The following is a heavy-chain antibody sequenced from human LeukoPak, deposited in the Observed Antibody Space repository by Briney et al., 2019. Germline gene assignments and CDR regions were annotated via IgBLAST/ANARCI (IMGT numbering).Heavy chain of an antibody. CDR3: ARDRGAGEGTNFDY. D-gene: IGHD1-26*01. CDR2: IYYSGST. V-gene: IGHV4-39*07. CDR1: GGSISSSSYY. J-gene: IGHJ4*02. Sequence: PSETLSLTCTVSGGSISSSSYYWGWIRQPPGKGLEWIGSIYYSGSTYYNPSLKSRVTISVDTSKNQFSLKLSSVTAADTAVYYCARDRGAGEGTNFDYWGQGTLVTVSS.